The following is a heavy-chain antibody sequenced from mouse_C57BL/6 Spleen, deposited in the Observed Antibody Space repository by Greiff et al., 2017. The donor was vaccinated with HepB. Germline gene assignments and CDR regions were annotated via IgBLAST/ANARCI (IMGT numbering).Heavy chain of an antibody. J-gene: IGHJ1*03. CDR2: IDPEDGDT. D-gene: IGHD2-1*01. Sequence: EVQGVESGAELVRPGASVKLSCTASGFNIKDYYMHWVKQRPEQGLEWIGRIDPEDGDTEYAPKFQGKATMTADTSSDTAYLQLSSLTSEDTAVYYCTSPYGNTWYFDVWGTGTTVTVSS. V-gene: IGHV14-1*01. CDR1: GFNIKDYY. CDR3: TSPYGNTWYFDV.